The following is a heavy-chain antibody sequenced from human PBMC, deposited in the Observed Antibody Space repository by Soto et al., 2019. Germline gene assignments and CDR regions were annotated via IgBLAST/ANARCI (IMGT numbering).Heavy chain of an antibody. Sequence: SVKVSCKASGGTFSSYAISWVRQAPGQGLEWMGGIIPIFGTANYAQKFQGRVTITADESTSTAYMELSSLRSEDTAVYYCASRITMVRGVIPYDYYYYGMDVWGQGTTVTVSS. J-gene: IGHJ6*02. CDR3: ASRITMVRGVIPYDYYYYGMDV. D-gene: IGHD3-10*01. V-gene: IGHV1-69*13. CDR1: GGTFSSYA. CDR2: IIPIFGTA.